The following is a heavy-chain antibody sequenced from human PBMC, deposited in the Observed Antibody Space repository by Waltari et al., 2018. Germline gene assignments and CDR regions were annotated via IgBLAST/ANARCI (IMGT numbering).Heavy chain of an antibody. CDR2: INHSGST. J-gene: IGHJ4*02. D-gene: IGHD6-13*01. CDR1: GGSFSGYY. CDR3: ARGGWKQRRKAAAAPFDY. V-gene: IGHV4-34*01. Sequence: QVQLQQWGAGLLKPSETLSLTCAVYGGSFSGYYWSWIRQPPGKGLEWIGEINHSGSTNYNPSRKSRVTISVDTSKNQFSLKLSSVTAADTAVYYCARGGWKQRRKAAAAPFDYWGQGTLVTVSS.